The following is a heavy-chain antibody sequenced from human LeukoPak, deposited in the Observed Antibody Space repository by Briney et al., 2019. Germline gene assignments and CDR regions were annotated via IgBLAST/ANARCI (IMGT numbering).Heavy chain of an antibody. CDR1: GFTFSSYA. Sequence: GGSLRLSCAVSGFTFSSYAMSWVRQAPGKGLEWLSAISASGDSTFYVASVKGRFTISRDNSKNTLYLQMSSLRVEDTAVYYCAKDGMSLDSSWFDYWGQGTLVTVSS. CDR2: ISASGDST. D-gene: IGHD6-13*01. J-gene: IGHJ4*02. V-gene: IGHV3-23*01. CDR3: AKDGMSLDSSWFDY.